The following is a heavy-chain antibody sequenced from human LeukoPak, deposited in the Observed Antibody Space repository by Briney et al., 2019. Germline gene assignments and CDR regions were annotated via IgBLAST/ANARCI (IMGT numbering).Heavy chain of an antibody. V-gene: IGHV1-69*13. Sequence: SVKVSCKASGGTFSSYAISWVRQPPGQGLEWMGGIIPIFGTANYAQKFQGRVTITADESTSTAYMELSSLRSEDTAVYYCAREVEHIVVVTAYNWFDPWGQGTLVTVSS. D-gene: IGHD2-21*02. J-gene: IGHJ5*02. CDR2: IIPIFGTA. CDR1: GGTFSSYA. CDR3: AREVEHIVVVTAYNWFDP.